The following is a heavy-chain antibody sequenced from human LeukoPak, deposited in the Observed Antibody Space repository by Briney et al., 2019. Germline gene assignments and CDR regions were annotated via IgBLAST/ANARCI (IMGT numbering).Heavy chain of an antibody. V-gene: IGHV4-38-2*02. Sequence: SETLSLTCVVPSFSISNGFYWVWIRQPPGKGLEWIGNVFYSGVTYYNPSLMSRVTISVDTSKNQFSLKLNSVTAADTAVYYCARDRGGRTGYASGDFDFWGQGVLVTVSS. CDR3: ARDRGGRTGYASGDFDF. CDR2: VFYSGVT. J-gene: IGHJ4*02. D-gene: IGHD5-12*01. CDR1: SFSISNGFY.